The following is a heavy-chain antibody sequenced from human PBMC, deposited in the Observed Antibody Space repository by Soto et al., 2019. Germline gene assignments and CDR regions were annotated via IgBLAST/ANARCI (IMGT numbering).Heavy chain of an antibody. V-gene: IGHV4-4*02. CDR3: ARRGGGVVLAATTPFDY. D-gene: IGHD2-15*01. CDR1: SGSISTANW. CDR2: IYHSGDT. Sequence: QVPLQESGPRLVRPSGTLSLTCTVSSGSISTANWWSRVRQPPGRGLEWIGEIYHSGDTNYNLSLKSRVTLSVDKSKNQFSLRLSSVTAAGTATYYCARRGGGVVLAATTPFDYWGQGTLVTVSS. J-gene: IGHJ4*02.